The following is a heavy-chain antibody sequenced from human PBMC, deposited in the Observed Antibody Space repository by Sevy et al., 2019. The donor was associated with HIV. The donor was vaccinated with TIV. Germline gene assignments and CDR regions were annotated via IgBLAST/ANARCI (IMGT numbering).Heavy chain of an antibody. CDR3: AKTVNSGGGVVPAANYYYYGMDV. CDR1: GFTFSSYA. V-gene: IGHV3-23*01. D-gene: IGHD2-2*01. Sequence: GGYLRLSCAASGFTFSSYAMSWVRQAPGKGLEWVSAIDGKGRSTHYADSVKGRFTISRDNSKNTLYLQMNSLRAEDTAVYYCAKTVNSGGGVVPAANYYYYGMDVWGQGTTVTVSS. J-gene: IGHJ6*02. CDR2: IDGKGRST.